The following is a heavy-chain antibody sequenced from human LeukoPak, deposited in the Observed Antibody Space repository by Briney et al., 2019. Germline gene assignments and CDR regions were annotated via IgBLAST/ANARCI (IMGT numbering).Heavy chain of an antibody. CDR2: IYPGDSDT. V-gene: IGHV5-51*01. Sequence: GESLKISCKGSGYSFTSQWIGWVRQMPGKGLEWMGIIYPGDSDTTYSPSFQGQVIISVDKSISTAYLQWSSLKASDTAMYYCARLGSEAGTADGPDYWGQGTLVTVSA. CDR3: ARLGSEAGTADGPDY. D-gene: IGHD6-13*01. CDR1: GYSFTSQW. J-gene: IGHJ4*02.